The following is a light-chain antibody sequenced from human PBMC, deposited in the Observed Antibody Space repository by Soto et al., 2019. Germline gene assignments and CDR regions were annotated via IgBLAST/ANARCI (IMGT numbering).Light chain of an antibody. J-gene: IGKJ1*01. CDR1: QSVSATY. CDR2: AAS. CDR3: QHYGTSTRT. V-gene: IGKV3-20*01. Sequence: EIVLTQSPGTLSLSPGESATLSCRATQSVSATYLAWYQQKPGQAPRLLIYAASCRATDIPDRFSGSGSGTDFTLAISRLEPEDFAVYWCQHYGTSTRTFGQGTKVEIK.